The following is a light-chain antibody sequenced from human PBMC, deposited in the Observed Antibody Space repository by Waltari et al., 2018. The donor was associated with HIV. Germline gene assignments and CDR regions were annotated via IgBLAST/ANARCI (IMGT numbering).Light chain of an antibody. CDR3: QSYDSSNWV. J-gene: IGLJ3*02. CDR1: SGRIASNY. V-gene: IGLV6-57*04. CDR2: EDK. Sequence: NFMLTQPHSVSESPGKTVTISCTRSSGRIASNYVQWYQQRPGSAPTTVIYEDKQRSSGGPDRFSGCIDTSSNSASLTISGLKIEDEADYYCQSYDSSNWVFGGGTKLTVL.